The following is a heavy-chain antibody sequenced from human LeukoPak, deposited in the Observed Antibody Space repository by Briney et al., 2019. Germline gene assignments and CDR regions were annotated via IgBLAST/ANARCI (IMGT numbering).Heavy chain of an antibody. CDR2: ISAGGDGT. CDR1: GFTFNTFS. CDR3: AKSLLTTATGTGRAFDI. J-gene: IGHJ3*02. D-gene: IGHD1-1*01. Sequence: GGSLRLSCVASGFTFNTFSMTWVRQAPGKGPEWVSGISAGGDGTYYADPVKGRFTFSRDNSKNTLYLQMNSLRAEDTAQYFCAKSLLTTATGTGRAFDIWGQGTMVTVSS. V-gene: IGHV3-23*01.